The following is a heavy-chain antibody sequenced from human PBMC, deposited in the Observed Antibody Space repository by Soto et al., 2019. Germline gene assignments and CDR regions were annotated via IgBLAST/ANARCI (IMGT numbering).Heavy chain of an antibody. CDR2: LTPISGAA. D-gene: IGHD1-26*01. CDR3: ARHRWFYDSGSHSYVPYYFEN. CDR1: GGSFNGYA. J-gene: IGHJ4*02. Sequence: QVQLVQSGAEVKKPGSSVKVSCKASGGSFNGYAVSWVRQAPGRGLEWMGGLTPISGAATYAKNFQGRVSITADVSTATASLDMTSLTSEDTAIYFCARHRWFYDSGSHSYVPYYFENWGQGTLVSVSS. V-gene: IGHV1-69*01.